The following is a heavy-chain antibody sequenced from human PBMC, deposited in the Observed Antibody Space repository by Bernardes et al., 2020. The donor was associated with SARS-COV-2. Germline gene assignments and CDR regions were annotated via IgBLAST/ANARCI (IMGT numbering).Heavy chain of an antibody. V-gene: IGHV3-48*01. D-gene: IGHD2-15*01. CDR3: ARWQGDTSDVYYSFYSYGVDV. CDR2: LSSNGNTI. CDR1: GITLSGHN. Sequence: GGSLRLSCAGSGITLSGHNMMWVRQAPGKGLEWVSYLSSNGNTIKYADSVEGRFTISRDIAKNSLFLQMNSLRAEDTAVYYCARWQGDTSDVYYSFYSYGVDVWGQGTTVTVSS. J-gene: IGHJ6*02.